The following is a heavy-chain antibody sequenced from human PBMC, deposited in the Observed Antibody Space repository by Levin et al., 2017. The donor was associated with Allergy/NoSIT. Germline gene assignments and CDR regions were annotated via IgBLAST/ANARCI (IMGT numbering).Heavy chain of an antibody. D-gene: IGHD1-1*01. CDR2: IYYSGNI. CDR3: ARSSIGTTAGDNWFDP. CDR1: GDSISSSNYY. V-gene: IGHV4-39*01. J-gene: IGHJ5*02. Sequence: SETLALTCSVSGDSISSSNYYWGWIRQPPGKGLEWIGSIYYSGNIYYNPSLKSRVTISVDTSKNQFSLKMSSVTAADTAVYYCARSSIGTTAGDNWFDPWGQGTLVTVSS.